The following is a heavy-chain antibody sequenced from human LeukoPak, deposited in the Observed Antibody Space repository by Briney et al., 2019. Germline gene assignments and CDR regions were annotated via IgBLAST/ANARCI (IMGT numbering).Heavy chain of an antibody. J-gene: IGHJ5*02. Sequence: ETLSLTCAVSGYSISSGYYWGWIRQPPGKGLEWVANIKPDGGEKFYVDSVRGRFTISRDNAKNSLYLQMNSLRAEDTAVYYCAKGSSGYYYWFDPWGQGTLVTVSS. CDR1: GYSISSGYY. V-gene: IGHV3-7*03. D-gene: IGHD3-22*01. CDR2: IKPDGGEK. CDR3: AKGSSGYYYWFDP.